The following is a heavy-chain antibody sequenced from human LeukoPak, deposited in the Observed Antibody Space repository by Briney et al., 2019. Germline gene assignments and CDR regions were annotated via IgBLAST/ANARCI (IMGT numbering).Heavy chain of an antibody. D-gene: IGHD3-22*01. J-gene: IGHJ4*02. CDR3: AKASVDSSGYYHGFDY. Sequence: PGRSLRLSCAASGFTFDDCAMHWVRQAPGKGLEWVSGISWNSGSIGYADSVKGRFTISRDNAKNSLYLQMNSLRAEDMALYYCAKASVDSSGYYHGFDYWGQGTLVTVSS. CDR1: GFTFDDCA. CDR2: ISWNSGSI. V-gene: IGHV3-9*03.